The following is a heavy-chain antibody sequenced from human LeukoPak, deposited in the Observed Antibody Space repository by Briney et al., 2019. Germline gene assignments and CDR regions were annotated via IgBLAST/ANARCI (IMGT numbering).Heavy chain of an antibody. CDR1: GGSFSGYY. D-gene: IGHD3-22*01. CDR3: ARGDDSSGYYFDY. J-gene: IGHJ4*02. V-gene: IGHV4-59*10. Sequence: SETLSLTCAVYGGSFSGYYWSWIRQPAGKGLEWIGRIYTSGSTNYSPSLKSRVTMSVDTSKNQFSLKLSSVTAADTAVYYCARGDDSSGYYFDYWGQGTLVTVSS. CDR2: IYTSGST.